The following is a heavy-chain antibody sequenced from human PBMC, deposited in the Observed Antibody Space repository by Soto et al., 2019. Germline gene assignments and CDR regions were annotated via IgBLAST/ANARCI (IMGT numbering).Heavy chain of an antibody. Sequence: EVQLVQSGTEVKKPGESLRISCKGSGYSFGSYWIGWVRQMPGKGLEWMGIIYPGDSETRYSPAFQGQVTISADKSISTAYLQWSSPKASDTAIYYCARRGSGWSLFEYWGQGTLVTVSS. CDR3: ARRGSGWSLFEY. CDR1: GYSFGSYW. D-gene: IGHD6-19*01. CDR2: IYPGDSET. J-gene: IGHJ4*02. V-gene: IGHV5-51*03.